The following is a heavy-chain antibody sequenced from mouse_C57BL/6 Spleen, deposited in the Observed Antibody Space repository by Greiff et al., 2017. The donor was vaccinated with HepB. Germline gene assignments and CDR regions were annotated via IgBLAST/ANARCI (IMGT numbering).Heavy chain of an antibody. V-gene: IGHV1-4*01. D-gene: IGHD2-4*01. CDR3: ARFDYGYAMDY. J-gene: IGHJ4*01. CDR2: INPSSGYT. Sequence: QVQLQQSGAELARPGASVKMSCKASGYTFTSYTMHWVKQRPGQGLEWIGYINPSSGYTKYNQKFKDKATLTADKSSSTAYMQLSSLTSEDSAVYYCARFDYGYAMDYWGQGTSVTVSS. CDR1: GYTFTSYT.